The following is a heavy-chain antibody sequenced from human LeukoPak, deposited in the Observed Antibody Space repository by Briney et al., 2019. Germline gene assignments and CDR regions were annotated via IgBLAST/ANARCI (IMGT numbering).Heavy chain of an antibody. D-gene: IGHD3-22*01. J-gene: IGHJ4*02. CDR1: GGSISSGGYY. CDR3: ARVRNYYDSSGYLDY. CDR2: IYYSGST. V-gene: IGHV4-31*03. Sequence: SQTLSLTCTVSGGSISSGGYYWSWIRQHPGKGLEWIGYIYYSGSTYYNPSLKSRVTISVDTSKNQFSLKLSSVTAADTAVYYCARVRNYYDSSGYLDYWGQGTLVTVSS.